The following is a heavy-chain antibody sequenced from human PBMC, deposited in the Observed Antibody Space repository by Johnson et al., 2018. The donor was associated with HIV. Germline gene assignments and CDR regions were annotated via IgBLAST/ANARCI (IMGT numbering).Heavy chain of an antibody. CDR2: ISRSGSTI. CDR3: ARANSYGDYRAKAFDI. CDR1: GFTFSDYY. J-gene: IGHJ3*02. Sequence: QVQLVESGGGLVKPGGSLRLSCAASGFTFSDYYMSWIRQAPGKGLEWVSYISRSGSTIYYADSVKGRFTISRDNAKNSLYLQMNSLRAEDTALYYCARANSYGDYRAKAFDIWGQGTMVTVSS. D-gene: IGHD4-17*01. V-gene: IGHV3-11*01.